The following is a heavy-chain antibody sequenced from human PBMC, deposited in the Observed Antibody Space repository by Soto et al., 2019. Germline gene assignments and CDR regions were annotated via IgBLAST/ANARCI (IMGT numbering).Heavy chain of an antibody. Sequence: QVLLVQSGGEVKKPGASVKVSCKASGYSFDSYGISWLRQAPGQGLEWMGWISPYNGNTRIPQKLRGRGPMTTDTSTNTAFLEVTSLTSDAAAVYYSARDYSLWTGYAEPWGQGTLVTVSS. CDR2: ISPYNGNT. D-gene: IGHD2-2*01. V-gene: IGHV1-18*01. CDR1: GYSFDSYG. CDR3: ARDYSLWTGYAEP. J-gene: IGHJ5*02.